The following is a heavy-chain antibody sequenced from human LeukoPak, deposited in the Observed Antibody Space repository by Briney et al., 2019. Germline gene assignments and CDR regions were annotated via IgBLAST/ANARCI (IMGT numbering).Heavy chain of an antibody. CDR1: GGTFSSYA. V-gene: IGHV1-69*06. CDR3: ARVVGLTGYSSSWYSGYYYYMDV. J-gene: IGHJ6*03. Sequence: ASVKVSCKASGGTFSSYAISWVRQAPGQGLEWMGGIIPIFGTTNYAQKFQDRVTITADKSTSTAYMELSSLRSEETAVYYCARVVGLTGYSSSWYSGYYYYMDVWGKGTTVTVSS. CDR2: IIPIFGTT. D-gene: IGHD6-13*01.